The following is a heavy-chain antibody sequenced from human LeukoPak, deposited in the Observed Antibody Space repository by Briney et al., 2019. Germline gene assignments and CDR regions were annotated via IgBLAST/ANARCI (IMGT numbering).Heavy chain of an antibody. D-gene: IGHD1-26*01. Sequence: ASVKVSCKASGYTFTSYAMHWVRQAPGQRLEWMGWIYGGNGNTKYSQKFQGRVTITRDTSASTAYMELSSLRSEDTAVYYCARGSGSYRPLFDYWGQGTLVTVSS. CDR3: ARGSGSYRPLFDY. J-gene: IGHJ4*02. CDR1: GYTFTSYA. CDR2: IYGGNGNT. V-gene: IGHV1-3*01.